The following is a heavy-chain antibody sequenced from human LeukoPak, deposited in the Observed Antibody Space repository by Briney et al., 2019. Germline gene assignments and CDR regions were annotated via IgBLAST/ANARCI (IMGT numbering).Heavy chain of an antibody. D-gene: IGHD6-19*01. V-gene: IGHV3-23*01. J-gene: IGHJ4*02. CDR2: ISGSGSNT. CDR1: GFTFSSYA. CDR3: GKKTGCSSGWYLES. Sequence: PGGSLRLSCAASGFTFSSYAVSWVRQAPGKGLEWVAAISGSGSNTYYADYVKGRFTISRDNSKNTLYLQMNSLRAEDAAVYYCGKKTGCSSGWYLESWGQGTLVTVSS.